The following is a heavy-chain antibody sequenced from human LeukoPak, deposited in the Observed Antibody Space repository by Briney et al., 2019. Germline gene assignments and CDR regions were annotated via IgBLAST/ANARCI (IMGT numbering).Heavy chain of an antibody. J-gene: IGHJ1*01. D-gene: IGHD2-2*01. Sequence: SETLSLTCAVYVGSFSGYYWSWIRQPPGKGLEWIGEINHSGSTNYNPSLKSRGTISVDTSKNQFSLKLSSVTAADTAVYYCARRLANIVVVSAAILRAYWGQGTLVTVSS. CDR3: ARRLANIVVVSAAILRAY. CDR1: VGSFSGYY. V-gene: IGHV4-34*01. CDR2: INHSGST.